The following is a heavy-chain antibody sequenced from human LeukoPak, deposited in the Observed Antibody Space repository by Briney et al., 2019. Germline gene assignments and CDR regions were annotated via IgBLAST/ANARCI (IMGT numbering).Heavy chain of an antibody. CDR3: ALERDSYYFDY. CDR1: GFTFSSYA. J-gene: IGHJ4*02. V-gene: IGHV3-30-3*01. D-gene: IGHD3/OR15-3a*01. CDR2: ISYDGSSK. Sequence: GGSLRLSCAASGFTFSSYAMHWVRQAPGEGLEWVAVISYDGSSKYFADSVKGRFTISRDNAKNSLYLQMNSLRAEDTAVYYCALERDSYYFDYWGQGTLATVSS.